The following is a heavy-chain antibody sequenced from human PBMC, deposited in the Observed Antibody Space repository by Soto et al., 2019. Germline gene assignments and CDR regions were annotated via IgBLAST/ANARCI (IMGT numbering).Heavy chain of an antibody. D-gene: IGHD5-18*01. CDR3: ARHGSFRGTPMVHFDY. J-gene: IGHJ4*02. CDR2: IYSSGST. Sequence: SETLCLTCTVSGGSISSYFWSWIRQPPGKGLEWIGYIYSSGSTNYNPSLKSQVTISVDTSRNQFSLNLNSVTAADTAVYYCARHGSFRGTPMVHFDYWGQGILVTSPQ. CDR1: GGSISSYF. V-gene: IGHV4-59*08.